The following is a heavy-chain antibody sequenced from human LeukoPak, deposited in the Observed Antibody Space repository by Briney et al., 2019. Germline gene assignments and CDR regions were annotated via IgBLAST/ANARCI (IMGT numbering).Heavy chain of an antibody. Sequence: SETLSLTCAVSGDSISSSNWWSWVRQRPGKGLEWVGEIYYGGSTNYNPSLKSRVSISLDNSKKQFSLKLSSVTAADAAVYYCASRYCSDNGCLDYWGQGTLVTVSS. CDR2: IYYGGST. D-gene: IGHD2-15*01. CDR3: ASRYCSDNGCLDY. V-gene: IGHV4-4*02. CDR1: GDSISSSNW. J-gene: IGHJ4*02.